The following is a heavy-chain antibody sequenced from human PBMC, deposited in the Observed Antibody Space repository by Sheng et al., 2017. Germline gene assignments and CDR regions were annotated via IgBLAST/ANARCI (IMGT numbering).Heavy chain of an antibody. V-gene: IGHV4-34*01. CDR3: ARQSPLRHMVRGVEGPLDY. CDR2: INHSGST. D-gene: IGHD3-10*01. CDR1: GGSFSGYY. Sequence: QVQLQQWGAGLLKPSETLSLTCAVYGGSFSGYYWSWIRQPPGKGLEWIGEINHSGSTNYNPSLKSRVTISVDTSKNQFSLKLSSVTAADTAVYYCARQSPLRHMVRGVEGPLDYWGQGTLVTVS. J-gene: IGHJ4*02.